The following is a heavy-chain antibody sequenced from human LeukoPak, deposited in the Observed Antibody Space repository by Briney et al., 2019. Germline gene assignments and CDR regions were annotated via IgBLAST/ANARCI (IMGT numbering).Heavy chain of an antibody. CDR3: ARDLYRGYQGYYFDY. V-gene: IGHV1-18*01. CDR2: ISAYNGNT. J-gene: IGHJ4*02. CDR1: GYTFTSYG. D-gene: IGHD3-16*02. Sequence: ASVKVSCKASGYTFTSYGISWVRQAPGQGLEWMGWISAYNGNTNYAQKLQGRVTMTTDTSTSTAYMELRSLRSDDTAVYYCARDLYRGYQGYYFDYWGQGTLVTVSS.